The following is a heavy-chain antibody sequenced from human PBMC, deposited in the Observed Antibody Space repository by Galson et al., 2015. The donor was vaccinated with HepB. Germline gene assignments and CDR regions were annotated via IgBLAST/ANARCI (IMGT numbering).Heavy chain of an antibody. J-gene: IGHJ6*02. CDR3: ARHGKYCSGGSCYYYYGLDV. Sequence: QSGAEVKKPGESLRISCKGSGYSFTSYWINWVRQMPGKGLEWMGKIDPSDSYTNYRPSFQGHVTISADKSISTAYLQWSSLKASDTAMYYCARHGKYCSGGSCYYYYGLDVWGRGTTVTVSS. CDR2: IDPSDSYT. V-gene: IGHV5-10-1*01. D-gene: IGHD2-15*01. CDR1: GYSFTSYW.